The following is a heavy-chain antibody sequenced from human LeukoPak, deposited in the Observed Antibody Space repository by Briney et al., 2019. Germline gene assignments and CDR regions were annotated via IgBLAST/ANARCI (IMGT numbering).Heavy chain of an antibody. D-gene: IGHD4-11*01. Sequence: PSVKVSCKASGGTFSSYAISWVRQAPGQGLEWMGGIIPIFGTANYAQKFQGRVTITADESTSTAYMELSSLRSEDTAVYYCARSTTVTGTVFDPWGQGTLVTVSS. CDR2: IIPIFGTA. CDR3: ARSTTVTGTVFDP. J-gene: IGHJ5*02. V-gene: IGHV1-69*13. CDR1: GGTFSSYA.